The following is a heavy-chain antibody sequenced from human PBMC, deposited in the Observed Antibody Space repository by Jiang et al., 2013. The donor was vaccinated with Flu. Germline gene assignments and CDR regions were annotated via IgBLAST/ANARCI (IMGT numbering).Heavy chain of an antibody. CDR1: GGTFSSYA. CDR3: ARETGTTGDFDY. J-gene: IGHJ4*02. V-gene: IGHV1-69*10. Sequence: KASGGTFSSYAISWVRQAPGQGLEWMGGIIPILGIANYAQKFQGRVTITADKSTSTAYMELSSLRSEDTAVYYCARETGTTGDFDYWGQGTLVTVSS. D-gene: IGHD1-1*01. CDR2: IIPILGIA.